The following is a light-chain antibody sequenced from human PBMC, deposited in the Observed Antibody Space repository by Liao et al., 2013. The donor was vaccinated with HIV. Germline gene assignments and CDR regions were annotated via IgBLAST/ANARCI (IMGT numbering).Light chain of an antibody. CDR2: QDA. V-gene: IGLV3-1*01. Sequence: SYELTQPPSVSVSPGQTASITCSGDKLGDKYACWYQQKPGQSPVVVIYQDAKRPSGIPERFSGSNSGNTATLTISGVEAGDEADYYCQVWDDNSNHVVFGGGTKLTVL. J-gene: IGLJ2*01. CDR3: QVWDDNSNHVV. CDR1: KLGDKY.